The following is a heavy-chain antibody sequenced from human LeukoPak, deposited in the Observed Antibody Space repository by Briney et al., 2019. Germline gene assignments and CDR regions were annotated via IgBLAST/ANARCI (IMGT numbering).Heavy chain of an antibody. Sequence: PSETLSLTCAVYGGSFGGYYWSWIRQPPGKGLEWIGEINHRGSTNYNPSLKSRVTISVDTSKNQFSLKLSSVTAADTAVYYCAGAQRQEWLARHYFDYWGQGTLVTVSS. V-gene: IGHV4-34*01. CDR1: GGSFGGYY. J-gene: IGHJ4*02. D-gene: IGHD6-19*01. CDR3: AGAQRQEWLARHYFDY. CDR2: INHRGST.